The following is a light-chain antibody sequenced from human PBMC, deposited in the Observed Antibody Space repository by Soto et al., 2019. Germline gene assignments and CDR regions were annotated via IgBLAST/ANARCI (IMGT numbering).Light chain of an antibody. CDR3: AAWDDSLNGFWV. Sequence: QSVLTQPPSASGTPGQRVTISCSGSSSNIGSNTVNWYQQLTGTAPKLLIYSNNQRPSGVHDRFSGSKSGTSASLAISGLQSEDEADYYCAAWDDSLNGFWVFGGGTKLTVL. V-gene: IGLV1-44*01. CDR1: SSNIGSNT. J-gene: IGLJ3*02. CDR2: SNN.